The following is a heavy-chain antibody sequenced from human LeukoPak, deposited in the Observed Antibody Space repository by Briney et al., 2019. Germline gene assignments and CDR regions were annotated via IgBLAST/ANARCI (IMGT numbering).Heavy chain of an antibody. CDR2: IYYSGST. J-gene: IGHJ5*02. V-gene: IGHV4-39*01. CDR1: GGSISSSSYY. CDR3: EGNDSSGYSA. D-gene: IGHD3-22*01. Sequence: PSETLSLTCTVSGGSISSSSYYWGWIRQPPGKGLEWIGSIYYSGSTYNNPSLKSRVTISVDTSKNQFSLKLSSVTAADTAVYYCEGNDSSGYSAWGQGTLVTVSS.